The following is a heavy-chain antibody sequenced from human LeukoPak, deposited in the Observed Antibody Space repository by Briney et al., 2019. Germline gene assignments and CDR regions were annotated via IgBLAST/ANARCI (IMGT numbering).Heavy chain of an antibody. D-gene: IGHD6-13*01. J-gene: IGHJ4*02. CDR1: GFTFSSYA. V-gene: IGHV3-23*01. CDR2: ISGSGGST. CDR3: AGHHQAYSRTY. Sequence: GGSLRLSCAASGFTFSSYAMSWVRQAPGKGLEWVSAISGSGGSTYYADSVKGRFTISRDNARDTLYLQMNSLRAEDTAVYYCAGHHQAYSRTYWGQGTLVTVSS.